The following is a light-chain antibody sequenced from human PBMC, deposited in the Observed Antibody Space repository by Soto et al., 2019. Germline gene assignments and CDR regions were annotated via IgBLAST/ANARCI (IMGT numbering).Light chain of an antibody. CDR2: DAS. CDR1: QSVSSY. V-gene: IGKV3-11*01. Sequence: EIVLTQSPATLSLSPGERATLSCRASQSVSSYLAWYQQKPGQAPRLLIYDASNRATGIPARFSGSGSGTDFTLTNRSLGPEDFAVYYCQQRSNWPPWTFGQGTKVEIK. CDR3: QQRSNWPPWT. J-gene: IGKJ1*01.